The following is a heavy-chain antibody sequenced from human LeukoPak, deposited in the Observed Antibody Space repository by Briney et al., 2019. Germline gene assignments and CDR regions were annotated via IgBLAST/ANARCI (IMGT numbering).Heavy chain of an antibody. V-gene: IGHV5-51*01. CDR2: IYPDDSHA. CDR3: ARTGDWELLFAY. J-gene: IGHJ4*02. Sequence: GESLKISCEASGYSFNNYWIGWVRQMPGKGLEWMAIIYPDDSHARYNPSFQGQVTISADKSINTAYLQWSSLKASDTAMYYCARTGDWELLFAYWGQGTLVTVSS. CDR1: GYSFNNYW. D-gene: IGHD2-21*02.